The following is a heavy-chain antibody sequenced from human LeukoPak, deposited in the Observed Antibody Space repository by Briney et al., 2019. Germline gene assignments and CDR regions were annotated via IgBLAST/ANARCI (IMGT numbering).Heavy chain of an antibody. Sequence: PGGSLRLSCAASGFTFSSYSMNWVRQAPGKGLEWVLSISSSSSCIYYADSVKGRFTISRDNAKNSLYLQMNSLRAEDTAVYYCARDLYYYDSSGYYQGPPDYWGQGTLVTVSS. D-gene: IGHD3-22*01. CDR2: ISSSSSCI. J-gene: IGHJ4*02. CDR1: GFTFSSYS. V-gene: IGHV3-21*01. CDR3: ARDLYYYDSSGYYQGPPDY.